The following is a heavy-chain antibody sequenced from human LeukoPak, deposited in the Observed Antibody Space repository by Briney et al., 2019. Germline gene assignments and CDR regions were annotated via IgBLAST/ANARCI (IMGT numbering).Heavy chain of an antibody. Sequence: SETLSLTCTVYGGSISSYYWSWIRQPPGKGLEWIGYIYYSGSTNYNPSLKSRVTIPVDTSKNQFSLKLSSVTAADTAVYYCARQSGWYTGFDPWGQGTLVTVSS. J-gene: IGHJ5*02. CDR1: GGSISSYY. D-gene: IGHD6-19*01. CDR3: ARQSGWYTGFDP. CDR2: IYYSGST. V-gene: IGHV4-59*08.